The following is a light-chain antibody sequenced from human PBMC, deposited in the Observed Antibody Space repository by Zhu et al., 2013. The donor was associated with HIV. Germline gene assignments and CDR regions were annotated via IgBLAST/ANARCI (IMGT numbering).Light chain of an antibody. CDR1: QGVSTY. J-gene: IGKJ5*01. CDR2: GAS. Sequence: DVQMTQSPSSLSASVGDRVTITCRASQGVSTYLAWFQQRPGKAPKSLIYGASSLQSGVSSRFSGSGSGTDFTLTISRLEPEDFAVYYCHQYGSSPITFGQGTRLEIK. V-gene: IGKV1-16*01. CDR3: HQYGSSPIT.